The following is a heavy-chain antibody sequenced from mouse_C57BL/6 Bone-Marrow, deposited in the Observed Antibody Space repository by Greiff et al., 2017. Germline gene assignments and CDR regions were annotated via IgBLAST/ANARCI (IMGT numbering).Heavy chain of an antibody. CDR1: GFNIKNTY. CDR2: IDPANGNT. V-gene: IGHV14-3*01. J-gene: IGHJ1*03. Sequence: VHVKQSVAELVRPGDSVKLSCTASGFNIKNTYMHWVKQRPEQGLEWIGRIDPANGNTKYAPKFQGKATITADTSSNTAYLQLSRLTSEATAIYYCGRDWYFDVWGTGTTVTVSS. CDR3: GRDWYFDV.